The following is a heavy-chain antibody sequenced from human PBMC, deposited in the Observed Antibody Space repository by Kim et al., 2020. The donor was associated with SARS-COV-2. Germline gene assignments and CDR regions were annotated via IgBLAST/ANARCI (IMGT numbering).Heavy chain of an antibody. CDR3: ARLENDYVWGSYHTFDY. CDR2: IYYSGST. CDR1: GGSISSSSYY. V-gene: IGHV4-39*01. J-gene: IGHJ4*01. Sequence: SETLSLICTVSGGSISSSSYYWGWIRQPPGKGLEWIGSIYYSGSTYYNPSLKSRVTISVDTSKNQFSLKLSSVTAADTAVYYCARLENDYVWGSYHTFDYWGQGTLVTVSS. D-gene: IGHD3-16*02.